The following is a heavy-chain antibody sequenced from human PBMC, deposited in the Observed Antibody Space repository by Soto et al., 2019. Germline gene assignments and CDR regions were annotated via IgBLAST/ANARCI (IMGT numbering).Heavy chain of an antibody. J-gene: IGHJ6*02. CDR3: ARGGNYYGSGRGGYYYYGMDV. D-gene: IGHD3-10*01. CDR2: IYYSGST. V-gene: IGHV4-59*12. CDR1: GGSISSYY. Sequence: PSETLSLTCTVSGGSISSYYWSWIRQPPGKGLEWIGYIYYSGSTNYNPSLKSRVTISVDTSKNQFSLKLSSVTAADTAVYYCARGGNYYGSGRGGYYYYGMDVWGQGTTVTVS.